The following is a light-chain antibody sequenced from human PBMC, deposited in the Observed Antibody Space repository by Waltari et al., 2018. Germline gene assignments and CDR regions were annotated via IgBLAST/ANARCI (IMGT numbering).Light chain of an antibody. Sequence: EIVLTQSPATLPLAPGERATPPRRASQGVSSYLAWYQQKPGQAPRLLIYDASNRATGIPARFSGSGSGTDFTLTISSLEPEDFAVYYCQQRSNWPLLTFGGGTKVEIK. CDR3: QQRSNWPLLT. CDR1: QGVSSY. CDR2: DAS. V-gene: IGKV3-11*01. J-gene: IGKJ4*01.